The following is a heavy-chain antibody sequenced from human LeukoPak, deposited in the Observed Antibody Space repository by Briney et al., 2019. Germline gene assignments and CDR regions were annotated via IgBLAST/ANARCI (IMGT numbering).Heavy chain of an antibody. D-gene: IGHD3-16*02. CDR3: ARVGNYDYVWGSYRYTGAYYFDY. J-gene: IGHJ4*02. V-gene: IGHV4-30-4*01. CDR1: GGSISSGDYY. CDR2: IYYSGST. Sequence: SETLSLTCTVSGGSISSGDYYWSWIRQPPGKGLEWIGYIYYSGSTYYNPSLKSRVTISVDTSKNQFSLKLSSVTAADTAVYYCARVGNYDYVWGSYRYTGAYYFDYWGQGTLVTVPS.